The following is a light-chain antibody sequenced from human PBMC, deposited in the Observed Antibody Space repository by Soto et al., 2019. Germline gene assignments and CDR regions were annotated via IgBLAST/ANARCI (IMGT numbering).Light chain of an antibody. V-gene: IGKV1-33*01. CDR1: QNINNY. CDR3: QQYENLPT. J-gene: IGKJ5*01. Sequence: DIPLTQSPSTLSASVGDRVTITCQASQNINNYLNWHQQKPGRAPKLLIYDASNLEAGVPSRFRGSGSGTDFTFTISRLQPEDIATYYCQQYENLPTFGQGTRLEIK. CDR2: DAS.